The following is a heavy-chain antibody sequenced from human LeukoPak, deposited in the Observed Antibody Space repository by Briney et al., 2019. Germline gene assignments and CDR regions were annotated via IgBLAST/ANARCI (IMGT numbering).Heavy chain of an antibody. Sequence: GESLRLSCAASGFTFSNHVMIWVRQAPGKGPEWVSGITASGDSTYYADSVEGRFTMSRDNSKNTLYLQMNSLRAEDTGVYYCARDWVARGGDYMDVWGKGTTVTISS. CDR2: ITASGDST. J-gene: IGHJ6*03. V-gene: IGHV3-23*01. D-gene: IGHD1-26*01. CDR1: GFTFSNHV. CDR3: ARDWVARGGDYMDV.